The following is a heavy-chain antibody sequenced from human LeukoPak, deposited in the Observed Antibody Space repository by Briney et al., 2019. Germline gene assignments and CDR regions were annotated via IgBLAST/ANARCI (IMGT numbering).Heavy chain of an antibody. CDR3: PRGQQLVPWGVDY. V-gene: IGHV1-2*02. D-gene: IGHD6-13*01. CDR1: GYTFNGYY. J-gene: IGHJ4*02. CDR2: INPNSGGT. Sequence: ASVKVSCKASGYTFNGYYMHWVRQAPRQRLEWMGWINPNSGGTNYAQKFQARVTMTRDTSISTAYMVLSRLRSDDTAVYCCPRGQQLVPWGVDYCGQGTLVTVSS.